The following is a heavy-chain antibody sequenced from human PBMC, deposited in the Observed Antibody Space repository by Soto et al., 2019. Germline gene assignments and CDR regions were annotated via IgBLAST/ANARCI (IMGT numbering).Heavy chain of an antibody. CDR3: XXXGGISGYLHSNWFDP. J-gene: IGHJ5*02. Sequence: EVQLVESGGGLVQPGGSLRLSCAASGFTFSSFSMNWVRQAPGKGLEWVSYISSSSSIIFYADSVKGRFTVSRDNAKNSLYLQMNSLRAEDTAVXYCXXXGGISGYLHSNWFDPWGQGTLVTVSS. V-gene: IGHV3-48*01. D-gene: IGHD3-22*01. CDR1: GFTFSSFS. CDR2: ISSSSSII.